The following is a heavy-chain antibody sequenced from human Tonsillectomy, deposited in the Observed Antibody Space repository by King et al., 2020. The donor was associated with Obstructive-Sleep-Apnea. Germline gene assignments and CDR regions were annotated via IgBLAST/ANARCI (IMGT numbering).Heavy chain of an antibody. CDR3: ARGRSSRNWFDP. D-gene: IGHD2-15*01. Sequence: VQLQQWGAGLLKPSETLSLTCAVYGGSFSGYYWSWIRQPPGKGLEWIGEINHSGSTNYNPSLKSRVTISVDTSKNQFSLKLSSVTAADTAVDYCARGRSSRNWFDPWGQGTLVTVSS. J-gene: IGHJ5*02. CDR2: INHSGST. CDR1: GGSFSGYY. V-gene: IGHV4-34*01.